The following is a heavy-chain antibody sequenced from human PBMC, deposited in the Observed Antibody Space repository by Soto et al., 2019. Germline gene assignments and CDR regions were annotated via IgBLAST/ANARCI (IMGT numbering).Heavy chain of an antibody. J-gene: IGHJ4*02. Sequence: QVLLVQSGGGVVQPGKSLRLSCAASGFRFRAYGIHWVRQAPGKGLEWVAAVSTDGSDRDYADTVKGRFAVYRDNSEDTAFLQMDSLRRDDTAVYYCAKVGIYSNYNYFDFWGQGTLVTVSS. V-gene: IGHV3-30*18. CDR3: AKVGIYSNYNYFDF. CDR2: VSTDGSDR. CDR1: GFRFRAYG. D-gene: IGHD4-4*01.